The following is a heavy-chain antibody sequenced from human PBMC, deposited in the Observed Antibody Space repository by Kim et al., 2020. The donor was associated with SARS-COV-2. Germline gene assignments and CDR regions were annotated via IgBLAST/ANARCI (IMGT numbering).Heavy chain of an antibody. Sequence: AEDVKGRFTIPRDKSKNTLYMKMNSLRAEDTAVFYCAKTRGGGDWTHFDYWGQGTLVTVSS. V-gene: IGHV3-23*01. J-gene: IGHJ4*02. D-gene: IGHD2-21*02. CDR3: AKTRGGGDWTHFDY.